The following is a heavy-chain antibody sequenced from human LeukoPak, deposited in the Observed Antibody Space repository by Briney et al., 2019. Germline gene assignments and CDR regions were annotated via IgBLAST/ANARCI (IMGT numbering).Heavy chain of an antibody. Sequence: GGSLRLSCAASGFGFTAAWLGWVRQGPGKGRVWVGRIKSRGGGETTDYPARVTGRITISRDDSENTLYLQISGLKIEDTGVYYCARQTKYDFWRMDYWGVRTLVTVSS. CDR2: IKSRGGGETT. D-gene: IGHD3-3*01. V-gene: IGHV3-15*01. J-gene: IGHJ4*02. CDR1: GFGFTAAW. CDR3: ARQTKYDFWRMDY.